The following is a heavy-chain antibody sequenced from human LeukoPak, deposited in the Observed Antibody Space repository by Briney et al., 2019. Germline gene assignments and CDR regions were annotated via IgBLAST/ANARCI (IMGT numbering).Heavy chain of an antibody. CDR2: IIPIFGTA. V-gene: IGHV1-69*05. CDR3: ARDIVGAEWRGYFDH. CDR1: GGTFSSYA. J-gene: IGHJ4*02. D-gene: IGHD1-26*01. Sequence: SVKVSCKASGGTFSSYAISWARQAPGQGLEWMGRIIPIFGTANYAQKFQGRVTITTDESTSTAYMELSSLRSGDTAVYYCARDIVGAEWRGYFDHWGQGTLVTVSS.